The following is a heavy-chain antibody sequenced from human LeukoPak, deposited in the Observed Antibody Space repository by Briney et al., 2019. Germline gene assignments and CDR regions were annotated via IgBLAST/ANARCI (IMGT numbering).Heavy chain of an antibody. Sequence: PGGSLRLSCAASGFTFSSYAMSWVRQAPGKGLEWVSSISSSSSYIYYADSVKGRFTISRDNAKNSLYLQMNSLRAEDTAVYYCARYWGSRLIQGMDVWGQGTTATVSS. CDR3: ARYWGSRLIQGMDV. J-gene: IGHJ6*02. D-gene: IGHD7-27*01. CDR1: GFTFSSYA. CDR2: ISSSSSYI. V-gene: IGHV3-21*01.